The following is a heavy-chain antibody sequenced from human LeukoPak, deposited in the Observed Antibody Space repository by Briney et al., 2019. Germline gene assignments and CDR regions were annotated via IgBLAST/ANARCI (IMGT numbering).Heavy chain of an antibody. J-gene: IGHJ3*02. CDR3: ARTPYFDWSSGDAFDI. CDR1: GGSISSYY. V-gene: IGHV4-59*01. D-gene: IGHD3-9*01. CDR2: IYYSGST. Sequence: SETLSLTCTVSGGSISSYYWSWIRQPPGKGLEWIGYIYYSGSTNYNPSLKSRVTISVDTSKNQFSLKLSSVTAADTAVYYCARTPYFDWSSGDAFDIWGQGTMVTVSS.